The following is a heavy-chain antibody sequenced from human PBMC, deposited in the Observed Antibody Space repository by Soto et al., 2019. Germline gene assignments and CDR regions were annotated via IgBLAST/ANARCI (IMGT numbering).Heavy chain of an antibody. CDR2: INAGNGNT. Sequence: QVQLVQSGAEVKKPGASVKVSCKAPGITSSTYAKHWVRQAPGQRLEWMGWINAGNGNTRYSQKFQGRVTLTRDTSASTAYMDLSSLRSEDTAIYYCARAISGYVTWGQGTLVTVSS. J-gene: IGHJ5*02. CDR1: GITSSTYA. CDR3: ARAISGYVT. D-gene: IGHD5-12*01. V-gene: IGHV1-3*01.